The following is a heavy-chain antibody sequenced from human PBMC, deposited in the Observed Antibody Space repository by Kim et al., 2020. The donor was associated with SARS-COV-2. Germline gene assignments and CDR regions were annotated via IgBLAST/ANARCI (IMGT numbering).Heavy chain of an antibody. Sequence: KYYADSVKGRFTITRANYKNPLYLEMNSLRAEDTAVYYCARAPERRWTLDYWGQGTLVTVSS. CDR3: ARAPERRWTLDY. CDR2: K. J-gene: IGHJ4*02. V-gene: IGHV3-33*01. D-gene: IGHD1-1*01.